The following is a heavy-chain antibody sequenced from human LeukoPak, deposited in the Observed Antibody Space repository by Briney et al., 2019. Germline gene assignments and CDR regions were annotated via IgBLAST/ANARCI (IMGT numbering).Heavy chain of an antibody. CDR2: ISGSGGST. CDR1: GFTFSSYA. J-gene: IGHJ4*02. Sequence: GGSLRLSCAASGFTFSSYAMSWVRQAPGKGLEWVSAISGSGGSTYYADSVKGRFTISRDNSKNTLYLQMNSLRAEDTAVYDCAKEERDVGTMIVGDYWGQGTLVTVSS. CDR3: AKEERDVGTMIVGDY. V-gene: IGHV3-23*01. D-gene: IGHD3-22*01.